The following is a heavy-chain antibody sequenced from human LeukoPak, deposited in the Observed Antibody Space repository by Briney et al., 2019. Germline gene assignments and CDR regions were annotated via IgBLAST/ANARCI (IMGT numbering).Heavy chain of an antibody. Sequence: PGGSLRLSCAASGFTLSSYSMNWVRQAPGKGLEWVSSITSSNNYIYYGDSVKGRFTISRDDAKNSLYLQMNSLRAEDTALYYCAVAGTGYPVRFDPWGQGTLVTVSS. CDR3: AVAGTGYPVRFDP. CDR2: ITSSNNYI. CDR1: GFTLSSYS. V-gene: IGHV3-21*04. D-gene: IGHD6-19*01. J-gene: IGHJ5*02.